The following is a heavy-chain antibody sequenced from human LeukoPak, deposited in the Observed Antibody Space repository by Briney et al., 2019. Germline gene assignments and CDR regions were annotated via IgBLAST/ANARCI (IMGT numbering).Heavy chain of an antibody. CDR2: IYHSGST. D-gene: IGHD4-17*01. J-gene: IGHJ4*02. CDR1: GGSFSGYY. Sequence: SETLSLTCAVYGGSFSGYYWSWIRQPPGKGLEWIGYIYHSGSTYYNPSLKSRVTISVDRSKNQFSLKLSSVTAADTAVYYCARAGSYDYGGGFDYWGQGTLVTVSS. V-gene: IGHV4-34*01. CDR3: ARAGSYDYGGGFDY.